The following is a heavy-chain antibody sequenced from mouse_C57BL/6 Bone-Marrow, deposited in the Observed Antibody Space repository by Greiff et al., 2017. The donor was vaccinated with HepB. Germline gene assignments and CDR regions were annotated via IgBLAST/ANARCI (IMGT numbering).Heavy chain of an antibody. CDR2: IHPNSGST. CDR1: GYTFTSYW. V-gene: IGHV1-64*01. Sequence: VQLQQPGAELVKPGASVKLSCKASGYTFTSYWMHWVKQRPGQGLEWIGMIHPNSGSTNYNEKFKSKATLTVDKSSSTAYMQLSSLTSEDSAVYYCASYYDYDGYYAMDYWGQGTSGTVSS. D-gene: IGHD2-4*01. J-gene: IGHJ4*01. CDR3: ASYYDYDGYYAMDY.